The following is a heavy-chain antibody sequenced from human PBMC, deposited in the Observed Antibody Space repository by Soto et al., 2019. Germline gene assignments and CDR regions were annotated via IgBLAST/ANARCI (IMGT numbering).Heavy chain of an antibody. J-gene: IGHJ4*02. CDR1: GGSVSSSNW. Sequence: NPSETLSLTCAVSGGSVSSSNWWSWVRQPPGKGLEWIGEIYHSGSTNYNPSLKSRVTISVDKSKNQFSLKLSSVTAADTAVYYCASSRNVDTALLDYWGQGTLVTVSS. D-gene: IGHD5-18*01. CDR3: ASSRNVDTALLDY. CDR2: IYHSGST. V-gene: IGHV4-4*02.